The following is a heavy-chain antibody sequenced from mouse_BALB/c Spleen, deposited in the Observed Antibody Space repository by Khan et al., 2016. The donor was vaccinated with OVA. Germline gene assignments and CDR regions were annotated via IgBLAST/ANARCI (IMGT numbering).Heavy chain of an antibody. Sequence: QIQLVQSGPELVKPGASVKMSCKASGYTFTYYVITWVKQGTGQGLEWIGEIYPGSDTAYYNERFKGKATLTADKSSNTTHMQLSRLTSEDSAVYFGARGDGYYVYFDYWGQGTTLTVSA. V-gene: IGHV1-77*01. J-gene: IGHJ2*01. CDR1: GYTFTYYV. CDR3: ARGDGYYVYFDY. CDR2: IYPGSDTA. D-gene: IGHD2-3*01.